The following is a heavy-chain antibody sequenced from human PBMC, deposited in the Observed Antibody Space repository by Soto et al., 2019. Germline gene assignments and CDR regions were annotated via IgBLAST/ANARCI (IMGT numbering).Heavy chain of an antibody. V-gene: IGHV4-31*03. Sequence: QVQLQESGPGLVKPSQTLSLTCTVSGGSISSGGYYWSWIRQHPGKGLEWIGYIYYSGSTYYNPSLKSRVTISVDTSKNQFSLKLSSVTAADTAVYYCASHKGAYYGSGSYYKNWFDPWGQGTLVTVSS. CDR2: IYYSGST. J-gene: IGHJ5*02. D-gene: IGHD3-10*01. CDR3: ASHKGAYYGSGSYYKNWFDP. CDR1: GGSISSGGYY.